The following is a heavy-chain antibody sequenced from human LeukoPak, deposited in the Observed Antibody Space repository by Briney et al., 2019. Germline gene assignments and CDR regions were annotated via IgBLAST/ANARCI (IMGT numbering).Heavy chain of an antibody. CDR1: GGSISSSNW. Sequence: SGTLSLTCAVSGGSISSSNWWSWVRQPPGKELEWIGEIYHSGSTNYNPSLKSRVTISVDESKNQFSLKLSSVTAADTAVYYCARVGRYCSSTSCYTPLGRKKNAFDIWGQGTMVTVSS. D-gene: IGHD2-2*02. CDR3: ARVGRYCSSTSCYTPLGRKKNAFDI. V-gene: IGHV4-4*02. J-gene: IGHJ3*02. CDR2: IYHSGST.